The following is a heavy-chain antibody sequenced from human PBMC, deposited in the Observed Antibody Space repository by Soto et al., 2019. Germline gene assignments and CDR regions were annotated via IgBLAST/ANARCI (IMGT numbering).Heavy chain of an antibody. Sequence: GGSLRLSCAASGFTFSSYGMHWVRQAPGKGLEWVTGILYDGSDKYYADSVKGRFTISRENSKNTLYLQMNSLRTEDSAVYYFAKAGGGFGDFVHHWGQGTPVTVSS. V-gene: IGHV3-30*18. D-gene: IGHD3-10*01. CDR3: AKAGGGFGDFVHH. J-gene: IGHJ4*02. CDR1: GFTFSSYG. CDR2: ILYDGSDK.